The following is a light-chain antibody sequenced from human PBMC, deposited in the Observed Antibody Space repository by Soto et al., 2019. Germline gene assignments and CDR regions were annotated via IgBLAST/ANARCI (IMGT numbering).Light chain of an antibody. CDR2: WAS. V-gene: IGKV4-1*01. CDR1: LSVFYSSNNQNY. Sequence: DIVMTQSPDSLTVSLGERATINCKSSLSVFYSSNNQNYLAWYQHKPGQPPKLLIYWASTRESGVPDRCSGSGSGTDFTLTISSLQAEDVAVYYCQQYYTTLAPTFGGGTKVEIK. J-gene: IGKJ4*01. CDR3: QQYYTTLAPT.